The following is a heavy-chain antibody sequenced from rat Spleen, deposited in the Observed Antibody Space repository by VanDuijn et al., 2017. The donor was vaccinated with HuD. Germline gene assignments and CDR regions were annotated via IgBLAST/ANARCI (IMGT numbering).Heavy chain of an antibody. CDR2: INPSGGTT. J-gene: IGHJ3*01. CDR3: ARQDTSGYSNWFGY. V-gene: IGHV5S23*01. CDR1: GFTFRNYD. Sequence: EVQLVESGGDLIQPGRSLKLSCAASGFTFRNYDMAWVRQAPTGGLEWVTSINPSGGTTYYRDSVKGRFTVSRDNAQSTLYLQLDGLRSEDAATYYCARQDTSGYSNWFGYWGQGTLVTVSS. D-gene: IGHD4-3*01.